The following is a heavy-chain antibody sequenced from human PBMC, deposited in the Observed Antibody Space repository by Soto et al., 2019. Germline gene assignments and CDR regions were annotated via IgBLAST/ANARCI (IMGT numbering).Heavy chain of an antibody. J-gene: IGHJ4*02. CDR3: ARKGVSYLDS. Sequence: GGSLRLSCAASGFTFSSYTMTWVRQAPGKGLEWVSFISSRSGSHISYADSVKGRFTISRDNAKNSVSLQMNSLRVEDTAVYYCARKGVSYLDSWGQGALVTVSS. CDR2: ISSRSGSHI. V-gene: IGHV3-21*06. CDR1: GFTFSSYT. D-gene: IGHD2-8*01.